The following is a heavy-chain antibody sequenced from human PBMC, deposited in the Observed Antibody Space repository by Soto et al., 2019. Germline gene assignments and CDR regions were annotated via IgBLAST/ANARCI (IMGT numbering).Heavy chain of an antibody. CDR3: ARRGGGRLRLGDSIVCYYYYGMDV. CDR1: GGSFSGYY. Sequence: SETLSLTCAVYGGSFSGYYWSWIRQPPGKGLEWIGEINHSGSTNYNPSLKSRVTISVDTSKNQFSLKLSSVTAADTAVYYCARRGGGRLRLGDSIVCYYYYGMDVWGQGTTVTVSS. D-gene: IGHD3-16*01. CDR2: INHSGST. J-gene: IGHJ6*02. V-gene: IGHV4-34*01.